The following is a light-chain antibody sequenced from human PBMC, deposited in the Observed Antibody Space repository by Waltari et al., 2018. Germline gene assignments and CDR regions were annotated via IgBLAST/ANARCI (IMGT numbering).Light chain of an antibody. Sequence: QSALTQPASVSGSPGQSITISCTGTSGDVGRYNLFSWYQQHPGKAPKLMIYEVGKRPSGISNRFSGSKSGNTASLTISGLQAEDEADYYCCSYAGAGTGVFGGGTKVTVL. J-gene: IGLJ3*02. CDR1: SGDVGRYNL. CDR3: CSYAGAGTGV. V-gene: IGLV2-23*02. CDR2: EVG.